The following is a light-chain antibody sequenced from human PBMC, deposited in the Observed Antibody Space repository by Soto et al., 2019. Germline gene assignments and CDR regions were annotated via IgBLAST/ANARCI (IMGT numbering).Light chain of an antibody. CDR1: SSNIGSNY. CDR2: SNN. J-gene: IGLJ1*01. Sequence: QSVLTQPPSASGTPGQRVTISCSGSSSNIGSNYVCWYQHLPGTAPKLLIYSNNQRPSGVPDRFSGSKSGTSASLANSGLRSEDEADYYCATWDDSLSGHYVFGTGTKVTVL. V-gene: IGLV1-47*02. CDR3: ATWDDSLSGHYV.